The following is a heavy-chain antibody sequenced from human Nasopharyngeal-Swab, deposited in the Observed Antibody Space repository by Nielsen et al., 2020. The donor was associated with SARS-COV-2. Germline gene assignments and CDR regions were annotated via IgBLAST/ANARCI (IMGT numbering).Heavy chain of an antibody. CDR2: IKNDVKTA. J-gene: IGHJ4*02. Sequence: VRQAPGKGLEWVGRIKNDVKTAECAAHVKGRFTTSRDDSENMVYLQMNSLASDDTAVYYCTARVVTTNQYWGQGTLVTVSS. CDR3: TARVVTTNQY. D-gene: IGHD2-21*02. V-gene: IGHV3-15*01.